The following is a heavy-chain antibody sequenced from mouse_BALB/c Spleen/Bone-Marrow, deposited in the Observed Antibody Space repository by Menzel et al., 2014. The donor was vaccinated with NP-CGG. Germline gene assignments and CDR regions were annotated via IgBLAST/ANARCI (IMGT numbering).Heavy chain of an antibody. CDR2: IYPGDGDT. V-gene: IGHV1-82*01. CDR3: ARGYGNYEGWFAY. J-gene: IGHJ3*01. Sequence: VQLQQSGPELVEPGASVKISCKASGYAFSSSWMNWVKQRPGQGLEWIGRIYPGDGDTNYNGKFKGKATLTADKSSSTAYMQLSSLTSVDSAVYFCARGYGNYEGWFAYWGQGTLVTVSA. D-gene: IGHD2-10*02. CDR1: GYAFSSSW.